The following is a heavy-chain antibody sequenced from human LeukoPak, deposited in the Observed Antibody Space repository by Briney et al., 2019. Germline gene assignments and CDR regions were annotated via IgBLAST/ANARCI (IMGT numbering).Heavy chain of an antibody. CDR3: ARDRDYVGYYYYYMDV. V-gene: IGHV1-2*02. CDR1: GYTFTGYY. D-gene: IGHD4-17*01. Sequence: ASVKVSCKASGYTFTGYYMHWVRQAPGQGLEWMGWINPDSGGTNYAQKFQGRVTMTRDTSISTAYMELSRLRPDDTAVYYCARDRDYVGYYYYYMDVWGKGTTVTVSS. CDR2: INPDSGGT. J-gene: IGHJ6*03.